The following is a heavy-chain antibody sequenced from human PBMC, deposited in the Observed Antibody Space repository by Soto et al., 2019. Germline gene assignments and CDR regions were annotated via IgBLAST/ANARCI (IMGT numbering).Heavy chain of an antibody. V-gene: IGHV3-48*01. CDR3: ASISDSSSWYRFSYYYYGMDV. CDR1: GFTFSSYS. D-gene: IGHD6-13*01. J-gene: IGHJ6*02. CDR2: ISSSSSTI. Sequence: GGSLRLSCAASGFTFSSYSMNWVRQAPGKGLEWVSYISSSSSTIYYADSVKGRFTISRDNAKNTLYLQMNSLRAEDTAVYYCASISDSSSWYRFSYYYYGMDVWGQGTTVTVSS.